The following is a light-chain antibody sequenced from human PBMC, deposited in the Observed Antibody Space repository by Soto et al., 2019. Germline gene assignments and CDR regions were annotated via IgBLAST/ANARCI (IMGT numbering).Light chain of an antibody. CDR1: QSVSSSF. CDR3: QQDAIAPWT. CDR2: GAS. Sequence: EIGLTQSPGTLSLSPGERATLACRASQSVSSSFLAWYQQKHGQAPRLLIYGASSRATGIPDRFSGSGSGTDFSLTISTVEPEDSAVDYCQQDAIAPWTFGEGTKVDIK. V-gene: IGKV3-20*01. J-gene: IGKJ1*01.